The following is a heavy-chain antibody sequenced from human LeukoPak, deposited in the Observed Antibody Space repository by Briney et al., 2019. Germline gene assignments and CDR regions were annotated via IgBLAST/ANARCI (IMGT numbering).Heavy chain of an antibody. CDR1: GFTFSSYW. D-gene: IGHD3-10*01. J-gene: IGHJ4*02. V-gene: IGHV3-15*01. CDR2: IKSKTDGGTT. Sequence: GGSLRLSCAASGFTFSSYWMTWVRQAPGKGLEWVGRIKSKTDGGTTDYAAPVKGRFTISRDDSKNTLYLQMNRLKTEDTAVYYCTTGLLSGTYEGEDYWGQGPLVTVSS. CDR3: TTGLLSGTYEGEDY.